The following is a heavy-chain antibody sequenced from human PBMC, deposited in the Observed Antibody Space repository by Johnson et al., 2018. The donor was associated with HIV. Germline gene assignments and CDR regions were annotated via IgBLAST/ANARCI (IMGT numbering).Heavy chain of an antibody. V-gene: IGHV3-11*04. CDR2: ISSSGTTV. CDR3: ARDRGYWDAFDI. D-gene: IGHD3-22*01. CDR1: GFTFSDYY. Sequence: QVQLVESGGGVVRPGGSLRLSCAASGFTFSDYYMSWIRQAPGKGLEWVSYISSSGTTVYYADYVKGRFSISRDNAKHSLYRQMNSLRAEDTAVYYCARDRGYWDAFDIWGQGTMVTVSS. J-gene: IGHJ3*02.